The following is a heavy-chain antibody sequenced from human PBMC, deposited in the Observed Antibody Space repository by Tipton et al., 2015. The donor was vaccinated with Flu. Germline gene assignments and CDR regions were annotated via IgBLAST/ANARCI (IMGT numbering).Heavy chain of an antibody. CDR2: SYHTGNA. CDR1: GDAIRSDYL. J-gene: IGHJ5*01. D-gene: IGHD4-11*01. Sequence: TLSLTCSVSGDAIRSDYLWGWIRQPPGRGLEWIGNSYHTGNAYYNPTLKSRATISVDRSKNQFSLKLNSVTAADTAVYFCARRTFSNYVSEPKNWFDFWGQGTLVTVSS. V-gene: IGHV4-38-2*01. CDR3: ARRTFSNYVSEPKNWFDF.